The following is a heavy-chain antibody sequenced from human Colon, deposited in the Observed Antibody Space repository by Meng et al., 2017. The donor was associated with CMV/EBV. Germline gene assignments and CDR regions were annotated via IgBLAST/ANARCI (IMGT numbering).Heavy chain of an antibody. V-gene: IGHV3-30*03. D-gene: IGHD6-13*01. CDR3: ASWSSSWTDSFDY. Sequence: GESLKISCTGSGFTFSTSDFHWVRQAPGKGLEWVAAISFHEKNEYYADSVKGRFTISRDNSKNTLYLQMSNLSPEDTAVYYCASWSSSWTDSFDYWGQGTLVTVSS. CDR1: GFTFSTSD. CDR2: ISFHEKNE. J-gene: IGHJ4*02.